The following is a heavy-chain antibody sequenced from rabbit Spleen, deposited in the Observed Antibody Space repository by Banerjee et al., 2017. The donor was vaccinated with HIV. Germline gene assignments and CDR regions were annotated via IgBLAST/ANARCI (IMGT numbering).Heavy chain of an antibody. D-gene: IGHD2-1*01. CDR3: ARGSATMTMVITGYYLSL. J-gene: IGHJ6*01. CDR1: GFSLSSSYY. V-gene: IGHV1S40*01. Sequence: QSLEESGGGLVQPGGTLTLTCTASGFSLSSSYYMCWVRQAPGKGLEWIGCIYTGSYSTAYASWAKGRFTVSKTSSTTVTLQLNSLTAADTATYFCARGSATMTMVITGYYLSLWGPGTLVTVS. CDR2: IYTGSYST.